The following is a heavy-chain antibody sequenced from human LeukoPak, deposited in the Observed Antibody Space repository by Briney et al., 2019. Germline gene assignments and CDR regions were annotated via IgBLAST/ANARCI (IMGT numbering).Heavy chain of an antibody. J-gene: IGHJ4*02. V-gene: IGHV4-34*01. CDR2: INHSGST. CDR3: ARGWNVEGYFDY. Sequence: PSETLSLTCAVYGGSFSGYYWSWIRQPPGKGLEWIGEINHSGSTNYNPSLKSRVTISVDTSKNQFSLKLSSVTAADTAVYHCARGWNVEGYFDYWGQGTLVTVSS. D-gene: IGHD1-1*01. CDR1: GGSFSGYY.